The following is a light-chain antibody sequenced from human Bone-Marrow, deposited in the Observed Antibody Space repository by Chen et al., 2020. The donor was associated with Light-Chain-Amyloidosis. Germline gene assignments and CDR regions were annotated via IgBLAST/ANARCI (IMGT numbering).Light chain of an antibody. V-gene: IGLV2-14*01. CDR2: AVS. J-gene: IGLJ1*01. CDR1: SGDVGTYNY. CDR3: SSFTSSSSYV. Sequence: QSALTQPASVSGSPGQSTTIPCPGTSGDVGTYNYVSWYQQHPGKAPKVMIYAVSNRPSGVSNRFSGSKSGNTASLTISGLQAEDEADYYCSSFTSSSSYVFGPGTKVTVL.